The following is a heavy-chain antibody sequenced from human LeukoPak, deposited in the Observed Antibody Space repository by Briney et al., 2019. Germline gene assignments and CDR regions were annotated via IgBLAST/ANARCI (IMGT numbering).Heavy chain of an antibody. J-gene: IGHJ3*02. CDR2: ISGSGGNT. CDR1: GFTFSSYA. Sequence: PGGSLRLSCAASGFTFSSYAMSWVRQPPGKGLNWVSSISGSGGNTFYADSVKGRFTISRDNSKNTLYLQMNSLRAEDTAVYYCARDWPSEWQHLPDYDAVDIWGQGTMVTASS. D-gene: IGHD6-13*01. V-gene: IGHV3-23*01. CDR3: ARDWPSEWQHLPDYDAVDI.